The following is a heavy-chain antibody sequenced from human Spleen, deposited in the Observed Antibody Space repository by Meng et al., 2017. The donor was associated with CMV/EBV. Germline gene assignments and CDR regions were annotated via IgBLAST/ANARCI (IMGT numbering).Heavy chain of an antibody. Sequence: VSCKAAGYTFTSYWMHWVRQAPGQGLEWMGIINPSGGSTSYAQKFQGRVTMTRDTSTSTVYMELSSLRSEDTAVYYCAREGTNWGDYWGQGTLVTVSS. D-gene: IGHD7-27*01. V-gene: IGHV1-46*01. CDR2: INPSGGST. J-gene: IGHJ4*02. CDR3: AREGTNWGDY. CDR1: GYTFTSYW.